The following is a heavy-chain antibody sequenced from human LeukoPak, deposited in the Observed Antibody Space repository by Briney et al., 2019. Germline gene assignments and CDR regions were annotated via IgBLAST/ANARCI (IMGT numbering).Heavy chain of an antibody. CDR2: INPNSGGT. Sequence: ASVKVSCKASGYTFTGYYMHWVRQAPGQGLEWMGWINPNSGGTNYAQKFQGRVTMTRDTSISTAYMELSRLRSDDTAVYYCARGGCNGDSCYPRSYWGQGTLVTVSS. J-gene: IGHJ4*02. V-gene: IGHV1-2*02. D-gene: IGHD2-15*01. CDR3: ARGGCNGDSCYPRSY. CDR1: GYTFTGYY.